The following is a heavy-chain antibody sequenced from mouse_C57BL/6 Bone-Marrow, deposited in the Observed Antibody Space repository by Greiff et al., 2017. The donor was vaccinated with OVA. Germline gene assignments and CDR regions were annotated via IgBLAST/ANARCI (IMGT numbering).Heavy chain of an antibody. Sequence: QVQLQQSGAELVRPGTSVKVSCKASGYAFTNYLIEWVKQRPGQGLEWIGVINPGSGGTNYNEKFKGKATLTADKSSSTAYMQLSSLTSEDSAVYFCARRGDYYGSSDYWGQGTTLTVSS. J-gene: IGHJ2*01. CDR3: ARRGDYYGSSDY. V-gene: IGHV1-54*01. CDR2: INPGSGGT. D-gene: IGHD1-1*01. CDR1: GYAFTNYL.